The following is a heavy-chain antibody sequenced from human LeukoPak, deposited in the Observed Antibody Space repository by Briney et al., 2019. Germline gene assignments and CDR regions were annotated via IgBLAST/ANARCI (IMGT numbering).Heavy chain of an antibody. CDR2: IYYSGST. D-gene: IGHD6-13*01. V-gene: IGHV4-39*07. J-gene: IGHJ4*02. CDR1: GGSISSSSYY. Sequence: PSETLSLTCTVSGGSISSSSYYWGWIRQPPGKGLEWIGSIYYSGSTYYNPSLKSRVTISVDTSKNQFSLKLSSVTAADTAVYYCASTLAAAGRGYDFDYWGQGTLVTVSS. CDR3: ASTLAAAGRGYDFDY.